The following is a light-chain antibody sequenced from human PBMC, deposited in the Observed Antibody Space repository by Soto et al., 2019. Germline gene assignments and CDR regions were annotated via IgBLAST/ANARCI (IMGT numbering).Light chain of an antibody. CDR1: QSVGSF. J-gene: IGKJ2*01. CDR3: QQRSNWPPMYT. CDR2: DAS. V-gene: IGKV3-11*01. Sequence: EIVLTQSPATLSLSPGERATLSCRASQSVGSFLAWYQQKPGQAPRLLIYDASNRATGIPARFSGSGSGTDFALTVSSLEPEDFAVYYCQQRSNWPPMYTFGQGTKVDTK.